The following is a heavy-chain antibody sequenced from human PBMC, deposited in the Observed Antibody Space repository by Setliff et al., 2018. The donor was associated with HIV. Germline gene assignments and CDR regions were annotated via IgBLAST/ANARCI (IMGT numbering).Heavy chain of an antibody. CDR1: GDSISSRFH. CDR3: ARQAGTYWGFVYYMDV. J-gene: IGHJ6*03. Sequence: TLSLTCTVSGDSISSRFHWGWIRQPPGKGLEWIAIAHSSGNTYYNPSLESRVSIAVDMSKSQLSLNLTSVTAADTAVYYCARQAGTYWGFVYYMDVCGKGTTVTAP. CDR2: AHSSGNT. V-gene: IGHV4-39*01. D-gene: IGHD7-27*01.